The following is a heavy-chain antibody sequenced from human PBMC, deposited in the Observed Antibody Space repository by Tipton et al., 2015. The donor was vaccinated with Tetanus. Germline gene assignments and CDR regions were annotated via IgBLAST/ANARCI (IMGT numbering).Heavy chain of an antibody. CDR2: LYNSGSN. CDR3: TRYTQPRVGSNWYYFDS. CDR1: GDSVSSGNHH. Sequence: TLSLTCTVSGDSVSSGNHHWTWLRQPPGQELEWNSYLYNSGSNNFNLSLRSRVSISVDPSKNPFSLTRSSVTAADTAVCYCTRYTQPRVGSNWYYFDSWGQGTLFTVSS. D-gene: IGHD4-11*01. V-gene: IGHV4-61*01. J-gene: IGHJ4*02.